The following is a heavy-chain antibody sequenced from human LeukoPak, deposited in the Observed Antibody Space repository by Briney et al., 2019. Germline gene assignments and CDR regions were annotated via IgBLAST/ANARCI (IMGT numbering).Heavy chain of an antibody. CDR1: GFTFSSYS. V-gene: IGHV3-21*01. D-gene: IGHD6-13*01. CDR3: ARSSFARWFDP. CDR2: ISSSSSYI. J-gene: IGHJ5*02. Sequence: GGSLRLSCAASGFTFSSYSMNWVRQAPGKGLEWVSSISSSSSYIYYADSVKGRFTISKDNAKNSLYLQMNSLRAEDTAVYYCARSSFARWFDPWGQGTLVTVSS.